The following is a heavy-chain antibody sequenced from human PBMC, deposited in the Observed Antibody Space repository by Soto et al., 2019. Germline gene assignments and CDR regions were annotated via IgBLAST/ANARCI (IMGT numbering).Heavy chain of an antibody. Sequence: ASVKVSSKASGYTFTIYVIIWVLQAPGQGLEWMGWISAYNGNTNYAQKLQGRVTMTTDTSKSTAYMELRSLRYDDTAVYYCARHWNGDFDIWGQGKIVTVSS. V-gene: IGHV1-18*01. CDR2: ISAYNGNT. CDR3: ARHWNGDFDI. D-gene: IGHD1-1*01. J-gene: IGHJ3*02. CDR1: GYTFTIYV.